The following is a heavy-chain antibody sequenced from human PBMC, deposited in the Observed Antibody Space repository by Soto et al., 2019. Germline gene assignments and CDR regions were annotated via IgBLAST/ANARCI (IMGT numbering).Heavy chain of an antibody. CDR1: GFTFSSYS. CDR2: ISSSSSYI. V-gene: IGHV3-21*01. J-gene: IGHJ6*02. Sequence: GGSLRLSCAASGFTFSSYSMNWVRQAPGKGLEWVSSISSSSSYIYYADSVKGRFTISRDNAKNSLYLQMNSLRAEDTAVYYCARDLDTPPYYGMDVWGQGTTVTVSS. CDR3: ARDLDTPPYYGMDV. D-gene: IGHD5-18*01.